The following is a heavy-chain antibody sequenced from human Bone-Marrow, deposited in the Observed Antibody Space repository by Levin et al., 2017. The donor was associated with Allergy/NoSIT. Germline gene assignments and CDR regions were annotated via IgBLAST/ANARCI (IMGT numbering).Heavy chain of an antibody. CDR2: MSEDGTQK. J-gene: IGHJ6*02. CDR1: GFTFSRYS. CDR3: ASGVYCSGDTCYSLAYSYYTMDV. Sequence: PGGSLRLSCAASGFTFSRYSFHWVRQAPGKGLEWVALMSEDGTQKSYADSVKGRFTISRDNAQNTLYLQMNSLRIEDTAVYFCASGVYCSGDTCYSLAYSYYTMDVWGQGTTVTVSS. D-gene: IGHD2-15*01. V-gene: IGHV3-30-3*01.